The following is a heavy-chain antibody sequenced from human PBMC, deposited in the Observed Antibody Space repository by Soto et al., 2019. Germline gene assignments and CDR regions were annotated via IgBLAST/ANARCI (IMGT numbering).Heavy chain of an antibody. V-gene: IGHV3-7*01. CDR3: ARDPFHDSKGLFDY. CDR2: INQDGSAK. J-gene: IGHJ4*02. Sequence: GGSLRLSCAASGFTFSTFWMHWVRQAPGKGLEWVASINQDGSAKYHVDSVKGRFTSSRGNAKNSLYLQMSSLRVEDTALYSCARDPFHDSKGLFDYWGQGTLVTVSS. CDR1: GFTFSTFW. D-gene: IGHD3-22*01.